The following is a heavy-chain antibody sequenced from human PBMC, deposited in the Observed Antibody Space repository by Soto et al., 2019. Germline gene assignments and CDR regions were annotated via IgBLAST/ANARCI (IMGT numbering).Heavy chain of an antibody. Sequence: QVQLVQSGAEVKKPGASVKVSCTASGYTFTNYAISWVRQAPGQGLEWMGWRNAYSGDTNYAQKLQGRLTMTTDTSTSTAYMELRSLRSDDTAVYYCERAEKWVTGNMGGYWGQGTLVTVSS. D-gene: IGHD1-20*01. CDR2: RNAYSGDT. V-gene: IGHV1-18*04. J-gene: IGHJ4*02. CDR3: ERAEKWVTGNMGGY. CDR1: GYTFTNYA.